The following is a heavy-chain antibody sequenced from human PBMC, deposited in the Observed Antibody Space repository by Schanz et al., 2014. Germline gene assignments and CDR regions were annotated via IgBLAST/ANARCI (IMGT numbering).Heavy chain of an antibody. D-gene: IGHD1-26*01. Sequence: QVQLVESGGGVVQPGRSLRLSCAASGFTFSSYGMHWVRQAPGKGLEWVASIWYDGSNKYYADSVKGRFTISRDNSKNPQFLQMRGRRAEDSAGEYCAREGDFEYWGQGTLVTVSS. CDR2: IWYDGSNK. CDR3: AREGDFEY. V-gene: IGHV3-33*01. J-gene: IGHJ4*02. CDR1: GFTFSSYG.